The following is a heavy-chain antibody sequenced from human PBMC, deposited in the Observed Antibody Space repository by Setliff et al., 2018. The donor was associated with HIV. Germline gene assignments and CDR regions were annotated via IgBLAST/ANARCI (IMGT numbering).Heavy chain of an antibody. D-gene: IGHD2-15*01. J-gene: IGHJ3*01. V-gene: IGHV4-38-2*02. CDR1: GDSITGSFY. CDR2: IWPSGMT. Sequence: SETLSLTCGVSGDSITGSFYWAWIRQPPGKGLEWIANIYPSGSIWPSGMTNYNPSLKSRAIMSADTSKNQFSLKLSSVTAADTAVYYCARDCSGGTCHSGGGYDTFDFWGQGAMVTVSS. CDR3: ARDCSGGTCHSGGGYDTFDF.